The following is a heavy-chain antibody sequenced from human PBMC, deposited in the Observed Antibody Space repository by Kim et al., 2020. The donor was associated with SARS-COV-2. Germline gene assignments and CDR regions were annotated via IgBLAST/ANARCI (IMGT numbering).Heavy chain of an antibody. D-gene: IGHD3-10*01. CDR2: INLRTGGA. V-gene: IGHV1-2*02. CDR3: ARVLGVTSGGCCNF. CDR1: GFTFTDYY. Sequence: ASVKVSCKASGFTFTDYYIHWVRQAPGQGLEWMGLINLRTGGAVYAQNFQGRVTVTSDTSINTAFMELSSLSSDDTAVYYCARVLGVTSGGCCNFWG. J-gene: IGHJ6*01.